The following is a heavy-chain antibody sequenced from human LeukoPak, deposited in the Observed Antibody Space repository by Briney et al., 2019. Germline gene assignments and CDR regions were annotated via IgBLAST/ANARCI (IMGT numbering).Heavy chain of an antibody. D-gene: IGHD6-6*01. Sequence: ASVKVSCKASGYTFTGYYMHWVRQAPGQGLGWMGWINPNSGGTNYAQKFQGRVTTTRDTSISTAHMEPSRLTSDDTAVYYCASDGSSAFDPWGQGTLVTVSS. J-gene: IGHJ5*02. CDR1: GYTFTGYY. CDR3: ASDGSSAFDP. CDR2: INPNSGGT. V-gene: IGHV1-2*02.